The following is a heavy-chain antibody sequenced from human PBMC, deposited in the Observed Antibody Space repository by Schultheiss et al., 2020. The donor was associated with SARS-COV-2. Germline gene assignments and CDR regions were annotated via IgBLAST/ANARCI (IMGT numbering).Heavy chain of an antibody. Sequence: GGSLRLSCAASGFTFSSYAMSWVRQAPGKGLEWVSVIYSGGSTYYADSVKGRFTISRDNSKNTLYLQMNSLRAEDTAVYYCARAGGYGSGSYGTLDYWGQGTLVTVSS. CDR2: IYSGGST. CDR3: ARAGGYGSGSYGTLDY. V-gene: IGHV3-66*01. J-gene: IGHJ4*02. CDR1: GFTFSSYA. D-gene: IGHD3-10*01.